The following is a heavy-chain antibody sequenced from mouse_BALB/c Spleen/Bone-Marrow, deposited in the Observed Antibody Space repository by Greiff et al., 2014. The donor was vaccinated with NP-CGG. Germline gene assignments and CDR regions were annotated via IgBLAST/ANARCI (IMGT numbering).Heavy chain of an antibody. J-gene: IGHJ3*01. CDR2: IYPGNVNT. V-gene: IGHV1S56*01. CDR1: GYTFTSYY. Sequence: LEESGPELVKPGASVRISCKASGYTFTSYYIHWVKQRPGQGLEWIGWIYPGNVNTKYNEKFKGKATLTADKSSSTAYMQLSSLTSEDSAVYFCARGVTTGGFAYWGQGTLVTVSA. D-gene: IGHD2-3*01. CDR3: ARGVTTGGFAY.